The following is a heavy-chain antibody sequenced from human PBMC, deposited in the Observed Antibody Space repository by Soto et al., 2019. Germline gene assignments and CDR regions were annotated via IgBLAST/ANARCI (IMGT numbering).Heavy chain of an antibody. J-gene: IGHJ2*01. CDR2: IYYSGST. D-gene: IGHD4-17*01. CDR3: ARVGVLYGDYSYWYFDL. V-gene: IGHV4-31*03. CDR1: GGSISSGGYY. Sequence: PSETLSLTCTVSGGSISSGGYYWSWIRQHPGKGLEWIGYIYYSGSTYYNPSLKSRVTISVDTSKNQFSLKLSSVTAADTAVYYCARVGVLYGDYSYWYFDLWGRGTLVTVSS.